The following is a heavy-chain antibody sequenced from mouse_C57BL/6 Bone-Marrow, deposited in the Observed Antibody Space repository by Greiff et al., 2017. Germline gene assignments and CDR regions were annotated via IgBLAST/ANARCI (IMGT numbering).Heavy chain of an antibody. V-gene: IGHV1-64*01. CDR3: ARRPDYYGSSYGFAY. D-gene: IGHD1-1*01. J-gene: IGHJ3*01. Sequence: QVQLQQPGAELVKPGASVKLSCKASGYTFTSYWMHWVKQRPGQGLEWIGMIHPNSGSTNYNEKFKSKATLTVDNSSSTAYMQLSSLTSEDSAVYYCARRPDYYGSSYGFAYWGQGTLVTVSA. CDR1: GYTFTSYW. CDR2: IHPNSGST.